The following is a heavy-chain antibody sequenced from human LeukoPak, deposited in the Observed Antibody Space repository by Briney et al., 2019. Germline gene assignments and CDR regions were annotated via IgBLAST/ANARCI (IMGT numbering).Heavy chain of an antibody. V-gene: IGHV4-34*01. J-gene: IGHJ4*02. CDR3: ARGRTWWALATDLDY. D-gene: IGHD2-8*02. CDR2: INHSGST. CDR1: GGSFSGYY. Sequence: SSETLSLTCAVYGGSFSGYYWSWIRQPPGKGLEWIGEINHSGSTNYNPSLKSRVTISVDTSKNQFSLKLSSVTAADTAVYYCARGRTWWALATDLDYWGQGTLVTVSS.